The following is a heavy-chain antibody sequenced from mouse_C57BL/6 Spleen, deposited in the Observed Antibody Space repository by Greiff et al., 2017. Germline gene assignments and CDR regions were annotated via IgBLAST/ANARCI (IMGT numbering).Heavy chain of an antibody. CDR1: GYAFTNYL. J-gene: IGHJ3*01. V-gene: IGHV1-54*01. CDR3: ASEAWFAY. CDR2: INPGSGGT. Sequence: QVQLQQSGAELVRPGTSVKVSCKASGYAFTNYLIEWVKQRPGQGLEWVGVINPGSGGTNYNEKFKGKATLTADKSSSTAYMQLSSLTSEDSAVYFCASEAWFAYWGQGTLVTVSA.